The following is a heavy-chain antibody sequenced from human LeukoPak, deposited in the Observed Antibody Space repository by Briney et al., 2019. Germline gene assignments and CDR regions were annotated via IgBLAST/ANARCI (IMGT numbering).Heavy chain of an antibody. CDR1: GFTFSSYA. CDR2: ISGSGGST. V-gene: IGHV3-23*01. D-gene: IGHD3-22*01. Sequence: PGGSLRLSCAASGFTFSSYAMSWVRQAPGKGLEWVSAISGSGGSTYYADSVKGRFTISRDNYKNALYLQMNSLRAEDTAVYYCAKGFSYCDSSGPDAFDIWVQGTMVTVSS. CDR3: AKGFSYCDSSGPDAFDI. J-gene: IGHJ3*02.